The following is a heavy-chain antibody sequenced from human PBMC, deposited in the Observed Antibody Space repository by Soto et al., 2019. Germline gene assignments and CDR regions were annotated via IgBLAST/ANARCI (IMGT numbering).Heavy chain of an antibody. V-gene: IGHV4-34*01. CDR1: GGSFSGYY. CDR3: ATSQKGYNWNYFDH. D-gene: IGHD1-20*01. CDR2: INHSGST. J-gene: IGHJ4*02. Sequence: PSETLSLTCAVYGGSFSGYYWSWIRQPPGKGLEWIGEINHSGSTNYNPSLKSRVTISVDMSKNQFSLKVSGVSAADTAVYYCATSQKGYNWNYFDHWGQGALVTVSS.